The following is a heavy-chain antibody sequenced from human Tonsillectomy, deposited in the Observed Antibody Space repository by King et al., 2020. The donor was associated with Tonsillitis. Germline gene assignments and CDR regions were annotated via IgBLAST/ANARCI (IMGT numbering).Heavy chain of an antibody. CDR1: GFTFSSYA. V-gene: IGHV3-23*04. CDR3: AKDSVGGFDY. Sequence: VQLVESGGGLVQPGGSLRLSCAASGFTFSSYAMSWVRQTPGKGLEWVSAISGSGGSTYYAASVKGRFTISRDNSKNTLYLQMNSRTAEDTAVYYCAKDSVGGFDYWRQGPLLTVSS. CDR2: ISGSGGST. D-gene: IGHD3-16*01. J-gene: IGHJ4*02.